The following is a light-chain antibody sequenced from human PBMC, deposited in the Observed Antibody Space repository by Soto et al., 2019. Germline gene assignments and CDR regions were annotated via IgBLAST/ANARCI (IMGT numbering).Light chain of an antibody. CDR2: EVS. CDR1: SSDVGGYNY. CDR3: SSYAGSNNPP. J-gene: IGLJ2*01. Sequence: QLVLTQPPSASGSPGQSVTISCTGTSSDVGGYNYVSWYQQHPGKAPKLMIYEVSKRPSGVPDRFSGSKSGNTASLTVSGLQAEDEADYYCSSYAGSNNPPFGGGTKVTVL. V-gene: IGLV2-8*01.